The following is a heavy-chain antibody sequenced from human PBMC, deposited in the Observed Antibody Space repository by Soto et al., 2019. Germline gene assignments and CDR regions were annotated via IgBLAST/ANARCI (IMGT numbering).Heavy chain of an antibody. Sequence: PGGSLRLSCAASGFTFDEYAMHWVRQPPGKGLEWVSLISWDGSNGYYADSVQGRFTISRDNSKYSLYLEMNSLRPEDTALYYCAKDISRGPTKNYDFWSGPDYWGQGTLVTVSS. J-gene: IGHJ4*02. CDR3: AKDISRGPTKNYDFWSGPDY. D-gene: IGHD3-3*01. CDR2: ISWDGSNG. CDR1: GFTFDEYA. V-gene: IGHV3-43D*04.